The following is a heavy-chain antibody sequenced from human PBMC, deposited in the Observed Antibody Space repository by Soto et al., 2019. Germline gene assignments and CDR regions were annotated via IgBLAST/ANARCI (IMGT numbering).Heavy chain of an antibody. Sequence: ASVKVSCKASGYTFTSYGISWVRQAPGQGLEWMGWISAYNGNTNYAQKFQGRVTITRDTSASTAYMELSSLRSEDTAVYYCAIGDLVRFDYWGQGTLVTVSS. CDR1: GYTFTSYG. V-gene: IGHV1-18*01. D-gene: IGHD6-13*01. CDR2: ISAYNGNT. CDR3: AIGDLVRFDY. J-gene: IGHJ4*02.